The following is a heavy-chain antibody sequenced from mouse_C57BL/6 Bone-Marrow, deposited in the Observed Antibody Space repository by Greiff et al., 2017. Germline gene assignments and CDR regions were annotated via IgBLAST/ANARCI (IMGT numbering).Heavy chain of an antibody. D-gene: IGHD6-1*01. Sequence: VQLQQSGAELMKPGASVKLSCKATGYTFTGYWIEWVKQRPGHGLEWIGEILPGSGSTNYNAKLKGKATFTAETSSNTAYMQLSRLTTEDSAIYCCTISSGARWGQGTALTVSA. CDR3: TISSGAR. CDR2: ILPGSGST. J-gene: IGHJ2*01. CDR1: GYTFTGYW. V-gene: IGHV1-9*01.